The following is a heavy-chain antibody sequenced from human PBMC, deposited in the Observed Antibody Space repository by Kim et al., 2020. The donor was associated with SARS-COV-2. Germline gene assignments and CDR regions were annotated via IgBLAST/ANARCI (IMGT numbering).Heavy chain of an antibody. D-gene: IGHD2-2*02. V-gene: IGHV1-3*01. J-gene: IGHJ5*02. Sequence: KFQGRVTITRDTSASTAYMELSSLRSEDTAVYYCARECDVVVPAAILRENWFDPWGQGTLVTVSS. CDR3: ARECDVVVPAAILRENWFDP.